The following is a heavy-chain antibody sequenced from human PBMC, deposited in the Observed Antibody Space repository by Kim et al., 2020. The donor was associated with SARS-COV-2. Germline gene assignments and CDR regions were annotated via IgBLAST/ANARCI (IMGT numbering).Heavy chain of an antibody. CDR3: ARGIVVVPAAKRAFDP. CDR1: GGSFSGYY. D-gene: IGHD2-2*01. Sequence: SETLSLTCAVYGGSFSGYYWSWIRQPPGKGLEWIGEINHSGSTNYNPSLKSRVTISVDTSKNQFSLKLSSVTAADTAVYYCARGIVVVPAAKRAFDPWG. CDR2: INHSGST. V-gene: IGHV4-34*01. J-gene: IGHJ5*02.